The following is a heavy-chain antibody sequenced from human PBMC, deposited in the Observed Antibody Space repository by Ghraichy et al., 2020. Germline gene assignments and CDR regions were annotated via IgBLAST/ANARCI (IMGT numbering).Heavy chain of an antibody. Sequence: ASVKVSCKASGYTFTSYGISWVRQAPGQGLEWMGWINPNSGGTNYAQKFQGWVTMTRDTSISTAYMELSRLRSDDTAMYYCARVRAVRDDLPNWYYFDYWGQGTLVTVSS. CDR2: INPNSGGT. CDR3: ARVRAVRDDLPNWYYFDY. V-gene: IGHV1-2*04. J-gene: IGHJ4*02. D-gene: IGHD7-27*01. CDR1: GYTFTSYG.